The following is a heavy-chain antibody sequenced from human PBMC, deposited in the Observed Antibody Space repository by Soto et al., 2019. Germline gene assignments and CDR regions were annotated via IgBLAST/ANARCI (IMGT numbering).Heavy chain of an antibody. V-gene: IGHV1-69*06. Sequence: KVSCKASGGTFSSYAIGWVRQAPGQGLEWMGGIIPIFGTANYAQKFQGGVTITADKSTSTAYMELSSLRSEDTAVYYCARDTLYGGYYGMDVWGQGTTVTVSS. D-gene: IGHD4-17*01. CDR3: ARDTLYGGYYGMDV. CDR2: IIPIFGTA. J-gene: IGHJ6*02. CDR1: GGTFSSYA.